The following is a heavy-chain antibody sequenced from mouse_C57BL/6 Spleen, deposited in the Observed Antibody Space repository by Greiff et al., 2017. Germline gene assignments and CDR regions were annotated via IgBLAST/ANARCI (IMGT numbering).Heavy chain of an antibody. CDR2: IDPENGDT. V-gene: IGHV14-4*01. Sequence: EVKLLESGAELVRPGASVKLSCTASGFNIKDDYMHWVKQRPEQGLEWIGWIDPENGDTESASKVQGKATITADTSSNTAYLQLSSLTSEDTAVYCFTLLGLRREDYYAMDYWGQGTSVTVSS. CDR3: TLLGLRREDYYAMDY. D-gene: IGHD2-2*01. CDR1: GFNIKDDY. J-gene: IGHJ4*01.